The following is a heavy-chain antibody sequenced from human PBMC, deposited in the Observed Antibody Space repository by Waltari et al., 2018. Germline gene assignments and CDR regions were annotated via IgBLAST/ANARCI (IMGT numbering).Heavy chain of an antibody. J-gene: IGHJ6*02. CDR1: GGSFSGYY. D-gene: IGHD3-9*01. V-gene: IGHV4-34*01. CDR2: INHSGST. CDR3: ASRVALRYFDWLSQRGYYGMDV. Sequence: QVQLQQWGAGLLKPSETLSLTCAVYGGSFSGYYWSWIRQPPGKGLEWIGEINHSGSTNDNPSLKSRVTISVDTSKNQFSLKLSSVTAADTAVYYCASRVALRYFDWLSQRGYYGMDVWGQGTTVTVSS.